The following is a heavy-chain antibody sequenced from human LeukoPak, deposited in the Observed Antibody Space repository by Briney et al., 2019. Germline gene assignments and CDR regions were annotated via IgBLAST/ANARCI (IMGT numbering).Heavy chain of an antibody. D-gene: IGHD6-19*01. Sequence: PSETLSLTCIVSGGSISDYYWSWIRQPPGKGLEWIGNIHYSGSTNYNPSLKSRVTISVDTSKNQFSLKLSSVTAADTAVYYCARGSLSSGWVVEYFRHWGQGTLVTVSS. J-gene: IGHJ1*01. V-gene: IGHV4-59*01. CDR2: IHYSGST. CDR3: ARGSLSSGWVVEYFRH. CDR1: GGSISDYY.